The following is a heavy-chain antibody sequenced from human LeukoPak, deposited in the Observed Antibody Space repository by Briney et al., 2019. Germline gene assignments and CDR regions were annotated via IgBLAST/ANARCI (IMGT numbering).Heavy chain of an antibody. CDR2: IYTSGST. D-gene: IGHD3-22*01. CDR3: ARGGNYYDSRGYYG. J-gene: IGHJ4*02. Sequence: TLSLTCTVSGGTISSGSYYWSWIRQPAGKGLEWIGRIYTSGSTNYNPSLKSRVTISVDTSKNQFSLKLSCLTAADTAVYYCARGGNYYDSRGYYGWGQGTLVTVSS. CDR1: GGTISSGSYY. V-gene: IGHV4-61*02.